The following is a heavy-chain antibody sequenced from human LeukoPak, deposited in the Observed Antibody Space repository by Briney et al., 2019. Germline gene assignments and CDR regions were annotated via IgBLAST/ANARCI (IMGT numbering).Heavy chain of an antibody. D-gene: IGHD6-6*01. Sequence: ASVKVSCKASGYTFTSYGISWVRQAPGQGLEWMGWISAYNGNTKYAHKLQDRVTMTTDTSTTTAYMEVRSLTSDDTAVYYCARGSAMAQKQLVRHFDSWGQGTLVIVSS. V-gene: IGHV1-18*01. CDR2: ISAYNGNT. CDR3: ARGSAMAQKQLVRHFDS. CDR1: GYTFTSYG. J-gene: IGHJ4*02.